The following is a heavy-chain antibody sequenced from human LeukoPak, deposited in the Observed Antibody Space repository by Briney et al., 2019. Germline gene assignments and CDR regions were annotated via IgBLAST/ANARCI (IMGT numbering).Heavy chain of an antibody. V-gene: IGHV1-8*03. J-gene: IGHJ4*02. CDR2: MNPNSGNT. CDR3: AREGFDY. CDR1: GGTFSSYA. Sequence: GSSVKVSCKASGGTFSSYAINWVRQATGQGLEWVGYMNPNSGNTGYAQKFQGRVTITKNTSITTAYMELSSLRSEDTAVYYCAREGFDYWGQGTLVTVSS.